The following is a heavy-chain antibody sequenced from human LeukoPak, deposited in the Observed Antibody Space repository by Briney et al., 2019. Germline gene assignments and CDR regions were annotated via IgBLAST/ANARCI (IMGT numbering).Heavy chain of an antibody. CDR1: GGSISSYY. CDR2: IYSSGST. D-gene: IGHD6-6*01. J-gene: IGHJ6*03. Sequence: PSGTLSLTCTVSGGSISSYYWSWIRQPPGKGLEWIGYIYSSGSTSYNPSLRSRVTLSVDTSKNQFSLKLSSVTAADTAVYYCAGVAARDNYYYYYMDVWGKGTTVTVSS. V-gene: IGHV4-59*01. CDR3: AGVAARDNYYYYYMDV.